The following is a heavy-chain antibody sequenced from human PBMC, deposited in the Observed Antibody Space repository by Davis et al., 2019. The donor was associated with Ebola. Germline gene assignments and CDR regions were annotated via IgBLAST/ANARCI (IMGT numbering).Heavy chain of an antibody. CDR1: GYTFTSYG. J-gene: IGHJ4*02. CDR3: ARDRYCGGDCYEDY. V-gene: IGHV1-18*01. D-gene: IGHD2-21*02. Sequence: ASVKVSCKASGYTFTSYGISWVRQAPGQGLEWMGWISAYNGNTNYAQKFQGRVTITADKSTSTAYMELSSLRSEDTAVYYCARDRYCGGDCYEDYWGQGTLVTVSS. CDR2: ISAYNGNT.